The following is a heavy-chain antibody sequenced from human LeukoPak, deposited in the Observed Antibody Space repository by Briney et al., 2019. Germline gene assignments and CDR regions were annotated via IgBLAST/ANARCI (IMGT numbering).Heavy chain of an antibody. Sequence: SETLSLTCTVSGGSISSYYWSWIRQPPGKGLEWIGSIYYSGSTYYNPSLKSRVTISVDTSKNQFSLKLSSVTAADTAVYYCARTHKNWFDPWGQGTLVTVSS. CDR3: ARTHKNWFDP. CDR1: GGSISSYY. CDR2: IYYSGST. V-gene: IGHV4-39*01. J-gene: IGHJ5*02.